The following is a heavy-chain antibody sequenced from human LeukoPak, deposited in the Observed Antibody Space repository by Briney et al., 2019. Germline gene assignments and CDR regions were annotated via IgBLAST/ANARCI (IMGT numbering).Heavy chain of an antibody. J-gene: IGHJ4*02. CDR2: ISGSGGTT. CDR1: GFTFSSYA. Sequence: QSGGSLRLSCAASGFTFSSYAMNWVRQAPGKGLEWVSSISGSGGTTYYAGSVKGRFTISRDNSKNTLYLQMNSLRAEDTAVYYCARDRGAPGGYWGQGTLVTVSS. CDR3: ARDRGAPGGY. D-gene: IGHD3-10*01. V-gene: IGHV3-23*01.